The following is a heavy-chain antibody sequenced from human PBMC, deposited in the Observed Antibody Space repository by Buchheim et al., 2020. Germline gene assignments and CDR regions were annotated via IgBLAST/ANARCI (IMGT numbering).Heavy chain of an antibody. J-gene: IGHJ4*02. V-gene: IGHV1-2*02. CDR1: GYPFTDYY. Sequence: QVQLVQSGAEVKKPGASVKVSCKASGYPFTDYYMHWVRQAPGQGLEWMGWVDPFSGGTTYAQKFQGRVTMTRDTSISTASMELSGLRSDDTAVYYCARELERPGFDYWGQGTL. CDR2: VDPFSGGT. D-gene: IGHD1-1*01. CDR3: ARELERPGFDY.